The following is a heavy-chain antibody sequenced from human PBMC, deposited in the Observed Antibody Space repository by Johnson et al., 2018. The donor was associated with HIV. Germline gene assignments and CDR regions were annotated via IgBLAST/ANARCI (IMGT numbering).Heavy chain of an antibody. CDR1: GFTFSSYA. CDR2: ISFDGSNK. J-gene: IGHJ3*02. D-gene: IGHD3-10*01. CDR3: ARDKGRRGAFDI. V-gene: IGHV3-30*04. Sequence: QVQLVESGGGLVQPGRSLRLSCAASGFTFSSYAMHWVRQAPGKGLEWAAVISFDGSNKYFADSVKGRFTISRDNSKNTLYLQINSLRAEDTAVYYCARDKGRRGAFDIWGQGTMVTVSS.